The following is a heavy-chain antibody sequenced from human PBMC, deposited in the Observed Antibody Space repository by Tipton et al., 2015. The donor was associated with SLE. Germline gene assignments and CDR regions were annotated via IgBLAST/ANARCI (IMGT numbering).Heavy chain of an antibody. Sequence: GSLRLSCVASGFSFTTYSMSWVRQAPGKGLGWVANIKGDGLDKYYVDSVKGRFVISRDNAKNSLDLQMSSLRAEDTAVYYCVRVGKGTAGYFDSWGQGKLVTVSS. V-gene: IGHV3-7*01. CDR3: VRVGKGTAGYFDS. J-gene: IGHJ4*02. CDR2: IKGDGLDK. D-gene: IGHD6-13*01. CDR1: GFSFTTYS.